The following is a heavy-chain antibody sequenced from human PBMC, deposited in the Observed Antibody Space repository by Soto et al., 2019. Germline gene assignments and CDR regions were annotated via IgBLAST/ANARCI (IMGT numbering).Heavy chain of an antibody. V-gene: IGHV1-46*01. CDR3: ARSVWYYDILTGYTYFDY. CDR1: GYTFTSYY. D-gene: IGHD3-9*01. J-gene: IGHJ4*02. CDR2: INPSGGST. Sequence: ASVKVSCKASGYTFTSYYMHWVRQAPGQGLEWMGIINPSGGSTSYAQKFQGRVTMTRDTSTSTVYMELSSLRSEDTAVYYCARSVWYYDILTGYTYFDYWGQGTLVTVSS.